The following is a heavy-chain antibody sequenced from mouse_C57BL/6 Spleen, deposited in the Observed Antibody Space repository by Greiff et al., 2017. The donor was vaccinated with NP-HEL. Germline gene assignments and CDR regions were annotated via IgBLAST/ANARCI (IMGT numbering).Heavy chain of an antibody. Sequence: VQLQQSGASVKISCKASGYAFSSYWMNWVKQRPGKGLEWIGQIYPGDGDTNYNGKFKGKATLTADKSSSTAYMQLSSLTSEDSAVYFCARTDDGFFDYWGQGTTLTVSS. J-gene: IGHJ2*01. D-gene: IGHD2-3*01. CDR2: IYPGDGDT. CDR1: GYAFSSYW. CDR3: ARTDDGFFDY. V-gene: IGHV1-80*01.